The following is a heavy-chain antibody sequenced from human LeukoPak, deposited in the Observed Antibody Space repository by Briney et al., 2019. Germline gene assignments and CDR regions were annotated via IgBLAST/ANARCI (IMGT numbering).Heavy chain of an antibody. CDR2: INHSGST. V-gene: IGHV4-34*01. J-gene: IGHJ3*02. D-gene: IGHD5-18*01. CDR1: GGSFSGYY. Sequence: SETLSLTCAVYGGSFSGYYWSWIRQPPGKGLEWIGEINHSGSTNYNPSLKSRVTISVDTSKNQFSLKLSSLTAADTAVYYCARAPNLYRGYSYGGSYAFDIWGQGTMVTVSS. CDR3: ARAPNLYRGYSYGGSYAFDI.